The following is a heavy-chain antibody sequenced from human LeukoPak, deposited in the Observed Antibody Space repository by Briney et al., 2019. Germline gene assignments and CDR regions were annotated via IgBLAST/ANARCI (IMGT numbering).Heavy chain of an antibody. V-gene: IGHV3-23*01. J-gene: IGHJ4*02. CDR2: ISGSGGST. D-gene: IGHD3-3*01. CDR1: GFTFSSYA. CDR3: AKGSDFWSGYYNDY. Sequence: GSLRLSCAASGFTFSSYAMSWVRQAPGKGLEWVSAISGSGGSTYYADSVKGRFTISRDNSKNTLYLQMNSLRAEDTAVYYCAKGSDFWSGYYNDYWGQGTLVTVSS.